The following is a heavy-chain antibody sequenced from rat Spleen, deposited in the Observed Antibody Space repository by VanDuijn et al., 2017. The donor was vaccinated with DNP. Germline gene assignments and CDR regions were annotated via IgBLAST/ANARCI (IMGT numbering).Heavy chain of an antibody. J-gene: IGHJ2*01. V-gene: IGHV3-1*01. CDR2: ISYSGST. CDR1: GYSITSNY. CDR3: AREEAYYGYNYFDY. D-gene: IGHD1-6*01. Sequence: EVQLQESGSGLVKPSQSLSLTCSVTGYSITSNYWGWIRKFPGNKMEWIGHISYSGSTSYNPSLKSRVSISRDTSKNQVFLQLNSVTTEDTATYYCAREEAYYGYNYFDYWGQGVMVTVSS.